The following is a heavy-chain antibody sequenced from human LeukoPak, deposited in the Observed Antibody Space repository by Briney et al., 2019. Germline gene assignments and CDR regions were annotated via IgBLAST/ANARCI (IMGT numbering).Heavy chain of an antibody. V-gene: IGHV4-61*03. CDR3: VRGGPEIDSLCYYVDF. J-gene: IGHJ4*02. D-gene: IGHD5-18*01. CDR2: ISYRGSS. Sequence: PSETLSLTCSVSADSINSINRFYWSWIRQSPGKGLEWTRYISYRGSSIYKPSLKSRVTISVDTSKNRFSLNMTSVTAADTAVYYCVRGGPEIDSLCYYVDFWGQGSLVTVSS. CDR1: ADSINSINRFY.